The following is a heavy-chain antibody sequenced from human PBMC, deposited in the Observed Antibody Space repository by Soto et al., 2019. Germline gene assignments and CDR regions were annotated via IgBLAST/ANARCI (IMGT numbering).Heavy chain of an antibody. CDR1: GDTFNCYS. Sequence: ASVKVSCRASGDTFNCYSINWVRQAPGLGLEWMGRVNPILSMSNYAQKFQGRVTMTADKSTGTAYMELRSLRSEDTAFYYCATSYGSGYRAFDYWGQGALVTVYS. CDR3: ATSYGSGYRAFDY. J-gene: IGHJ4*02. V-gene: IGHV1-69*02. D-gene: IGHD3-10*01. CDR2: VNPILSMS.